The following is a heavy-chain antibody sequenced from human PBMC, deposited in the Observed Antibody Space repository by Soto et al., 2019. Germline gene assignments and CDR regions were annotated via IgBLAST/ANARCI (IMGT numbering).Heavy chain of an antibody. J-gene: IGHJ6*03. CDR3: ARDGSMVRGVIITPHYYYYMDV. Sequence: SVKVSCKASGGTFSSYTISWVRQAPGQGLEWTGRIIPILGIANYAQKFQGRVTITADKSTSTAYMELSSLRSEDTAVYYCARDGSMVRGVIITPHYYYYMDVWGKGTTVTVSS. V-gene: IGHV1-69*04. D-gene: IGHD3-10*01. CDR2: IIPILGIA. CDR1: GGTFSSYT.